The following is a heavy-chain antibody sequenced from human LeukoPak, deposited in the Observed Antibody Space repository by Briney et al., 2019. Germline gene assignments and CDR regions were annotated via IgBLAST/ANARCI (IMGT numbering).Heavy chain of an antibody. CDR3: AKGRGSWFALFDS. CDR1: GFTFSSYW. Sequence: GGSLRLSCAASGFTFSSYWMSWVRQAPGKGLEWVANIRKDGSEKYYVDAVKGRFTISRDNSKSTLFLHMNSLRAEDTAVYYCAKGRGSWFALFDSWGQGTLVTVSS. D-gene: IGHD6-13*01. J-gene: IGHJ4*02. CDR2: IRKDGSEK. V-gene: IGHV3-7*03.